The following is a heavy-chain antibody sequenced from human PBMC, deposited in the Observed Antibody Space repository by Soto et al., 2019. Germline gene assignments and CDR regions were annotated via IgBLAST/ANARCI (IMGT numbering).Heavy chain of an antibody. CDR3: ARDGGVAVAGDAFDI. D-gene: IGHD6-19*01. CDR1: GFRFDDFG. V-gene: IGHV3-20*04. CDR2: ITWNGVTT. Sequence: EEQLVESGGGVVRPGGSLTLSCAASGFRFDDFGMSWVRQAPGKGLEWVSGITWNGVTTGYVKSVKGRFTISRDNAKNSLYLQMGRLRAEDTASYYCARDGGVAVAGDAFDIWGQGTMVSVSS. J-gene: IGHJ3*02.